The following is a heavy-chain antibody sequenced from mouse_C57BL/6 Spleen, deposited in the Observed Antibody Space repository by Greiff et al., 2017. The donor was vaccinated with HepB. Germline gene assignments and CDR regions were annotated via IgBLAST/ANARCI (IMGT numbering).Heavy chain of an antibody. CDR1: GYTFTSYW. CDR3: ARRGILPSMDY. J-gene: IGHJ4*01. Sequence: QVQLQQSGAELVMPGASVKLSCKASGYTFTSYWMHWVKQRPGQGLEWIGEIDPSDSYTNYNQKFKGKSTLTVDKSSSTAYMQLSSLTSEDSAVYYCARRGILPSMDYWGQGTSVTVSS. D-gene: IGHD5-5*01. V-gene: IGHV1-69*01. CDR2: IDPSDSYT.